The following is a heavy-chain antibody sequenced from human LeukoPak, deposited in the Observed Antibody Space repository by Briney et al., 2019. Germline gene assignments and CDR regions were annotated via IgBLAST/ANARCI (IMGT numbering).Heavy chain of an antibody. D-gene: IGHD5-18*01. V-gene: IGHV3-11*04. CDR2: LPSGGVSA. CDR1: GFTLSEYS. CDR3: ASSLNTVMVSPYYLEY. Sequence: GGSLRLSCAASGFTLSEYSMPWVRQAPGQGLEGISFLPSGGVSAFYADSVRGRFTVSRDDARNSLSLYMNTLRADDTAVYYCASSLNTVMVSPYYLEYWGPGTLVTVSS. J-gene: IGHJ4*02.